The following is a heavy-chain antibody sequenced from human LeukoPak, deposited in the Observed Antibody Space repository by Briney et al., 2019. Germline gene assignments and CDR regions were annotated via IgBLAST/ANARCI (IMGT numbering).Heavy chain of an antibody. V-gene: IGHV3-33*01. CDR1: GFIFSDYG. CDR3: ARTRYNSGGGDY. D-gene: IGHD6-19*01. J-gene: IGHJ4*02. Sequence: GGSLRLSCAVSGFIFSDYGMHWVRQAPGTRLEWVAVIWYDGTNKYYADSVEGRFTISRDNSKNTLYLQMNSLRAEDTAVYYCARTRYNSGGGDYWGQGTPVTVS. CDR2: IWYDGTNK.